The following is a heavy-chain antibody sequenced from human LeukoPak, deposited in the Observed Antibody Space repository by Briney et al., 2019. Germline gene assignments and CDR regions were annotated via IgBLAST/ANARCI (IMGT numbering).Heavy chain of an antibody. D-gene: IGHD5-18*01. CDR2: IYYSGRT. Sequence: SETLSLTCSVSSGSISSYYWSWIRQPPGKGLEWIGYIYYSGRTTYNPSLKSRVTISVDTSKNHFSLTLSSVTAADTAVYYCARGQKYRNGYTVTELGSGYFDYWGQGTLVTVSS. J-gene: IGHJ4*02. CDR3: ARGQKYRNGYTVTELGSGYFDY. CDR1: SGSISSYY. V-gene: IGHV4-59*01.